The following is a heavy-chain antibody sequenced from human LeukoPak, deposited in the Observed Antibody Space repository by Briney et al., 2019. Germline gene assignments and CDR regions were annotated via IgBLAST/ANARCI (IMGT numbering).Heavy chain of an antibody. CDR3: ARDSGTTGEVKFDP. J-gene: IGHJ5*02. Sequence: ASVKVSCKASGYTFTGYYMHWVRQAPGQGLEWMGWIKPNSGGTNYAQKFQGRVTMTRDTSISTAYMELSRLRSDDTAVYYCARDSGTTGEVKFDPWGQGTLVTVSS. D-gene: IGHD3-10*01. CDR2: IKPNSGGT. CDR1: GYTFTGYY. V-gene: IGHV1-2*02.